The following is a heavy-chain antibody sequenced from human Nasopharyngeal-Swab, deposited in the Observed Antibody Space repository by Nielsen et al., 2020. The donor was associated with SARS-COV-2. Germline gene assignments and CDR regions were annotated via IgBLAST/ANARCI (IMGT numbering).Heavy chain of an antibody. D-gene: IGHD5-12*01. CDR3: ARELGRGYSGYDNYYGMDV. V-gene: IGHV3-53*04. J-gene: IGHJ6*02. Sequence: VRQAPGKGLEWVSVIYSGGSTYYADSVKDRFTISRHNSKNTLYLQMNSLRAEDTAVYYCARELGRGYSGYDNYYGMDVWGQGTTVTVSS. CDR2: IYSGGST.